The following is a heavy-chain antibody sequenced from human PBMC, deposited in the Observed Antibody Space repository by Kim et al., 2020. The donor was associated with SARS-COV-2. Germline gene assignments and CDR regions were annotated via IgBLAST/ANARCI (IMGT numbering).Heavy chain of an antibody. Sequence: YNPSLKSRVTISVDTSKNQFSLKLSSVTAADTAVYYCASITYYYDSSGYYWGQGTLVTVSS. CDR3: ASITYYYDSSGYY. J-gene: IGHJ4*02. D-gene: IGHD3-22*01. V-gene: IGHV4-39*07.